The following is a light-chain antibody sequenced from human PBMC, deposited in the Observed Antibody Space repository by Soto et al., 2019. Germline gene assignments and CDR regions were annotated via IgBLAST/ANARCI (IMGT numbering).Light chain of an antibody. CDR1: RSNIGTNT. CDR3: ATWDDSLNGVV. V-gene: IGLV1-44*01. J-gene: IGLJ2*01. CDR2: SNG. Sequence: QSVLTQPPSASGTLGQRVIISCSGSRSNIGTNTVNWYQQLPGKAPKLLIYSNGQRPSGVPDRFSGSKSGTSASLAISGLQSEDEADYYCATWDDSLNGVVFGGGTKLTVL.